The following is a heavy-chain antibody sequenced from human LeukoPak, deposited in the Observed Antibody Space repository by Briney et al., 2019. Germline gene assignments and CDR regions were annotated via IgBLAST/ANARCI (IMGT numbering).Heavy chain of an antibody. J-gene: IGHJ4*02. CDR2: IYHSGST. V-gene: IGHV4-38-2*02. D-gene: IGHD3-10*01. CDR3: ARVGGSGSTSL. CDR1: GYSISSGYY. Sequence: SETLSLTCTVSGYSISSGYYWGWIRQSPGKGLEWIGSIYHSGSTYYNPSLKSRVTISVDTSKNQFSLKLSSVTAADTAVYFCARVGGSGSTSLWGQGTLVTVSS.